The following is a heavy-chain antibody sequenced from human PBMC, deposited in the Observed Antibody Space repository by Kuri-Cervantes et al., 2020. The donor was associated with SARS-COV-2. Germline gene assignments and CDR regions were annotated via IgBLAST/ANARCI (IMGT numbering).Heavy chain of an antibody. Sequence: GGSLRLSCAASGFTLSRYTMNWVRQAPGKALEWVSSISGSGSYIYYADSVKGRFTISKESGENSLYLHMSSLRGDDTAVYYCARVAGEGPIYYYYMDVWGKGTTVTVSS. CDR2: ISGSGSYI. V-gene: IGHV3-21*01. CDR3: ARVAGEGPIYYYYMDV. J-gene: IGHJ6*03. D-gene: IGHD2-21*01. CDR1: GFTLSRYT.